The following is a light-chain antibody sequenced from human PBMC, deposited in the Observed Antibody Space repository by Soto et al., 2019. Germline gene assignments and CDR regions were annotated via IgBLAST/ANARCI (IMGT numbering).Light chain of an antibody. V-gene: IGLV2-23*02. J-gene: IGLJ1*01. CDR2: EVN. Sequence: QSVLTQPASMSGSPGQSITISCTGTSSDVGSYYPVSWFQQHPGKAPKLIIYEVNKRPSGVSDRFSGSKSGNTASLTISGLQAADEAEYYCCPYAGDSTFFVFGTGTKLTVL. CDR3: CPYAGDSTFFV. CDR1: SSDVGSYYP.